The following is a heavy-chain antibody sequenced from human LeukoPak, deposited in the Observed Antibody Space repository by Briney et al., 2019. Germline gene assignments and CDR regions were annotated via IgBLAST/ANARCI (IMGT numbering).Heavy chain of an antibody. V-gene: IGHV4-31*02. CDR1: GASISGTSYX. J-gene: IGHJ4*02. Sequence: PSETLSLTCSVSGASISGTSYXXTWTRXHPGXXXXWHGFIXXSGSXXXNPSXSXRLXLSADTSKNQMSLRLTSVTAADMAVYYCAAGRDTAKGGEYWGQGTQVTVSS. CDR2: IXXSGSX. D-gene: IGHD5-18*01. CDR3: AAGRDTAKGGEY.